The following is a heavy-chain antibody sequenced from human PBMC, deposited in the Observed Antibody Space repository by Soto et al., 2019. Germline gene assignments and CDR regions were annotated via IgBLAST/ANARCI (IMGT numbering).Heavy chain of an antibody. CDR2: IYYSGST. CDR3: ARYRIEQQLVFGYYYYGMDV. Sequence: SETLSLTCTVSGGSISSSSYYWGWIRQPPGKGLEWIGSIYYSGSTYYNPSLKSRVTISVDTSKNQFSLKLGSVTAADTAVYYCARYRIEQQLVFGYYYYGMDVWGQGTTVTVSS. J-gene: IGHJ6*02. CDR1: GGSISSSSYY. D-gene: IGHD6-13*01. V-gene: IGHV4-39*01.